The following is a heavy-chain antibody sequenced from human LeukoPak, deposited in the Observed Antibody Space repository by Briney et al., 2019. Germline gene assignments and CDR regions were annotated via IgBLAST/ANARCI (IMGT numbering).Heavy chain of an antibody. V-gene: IGHV4-39*01. D-gene: IGHD3-10*01. J-gene: IGHJ4*02. Sequence: SETLSLTCAVSGGSISGSSYFWGWIRQPPGKGLEWIGSIYYSGNTYYNPSLKSRVTISVDTSKNQFSLKLSSVTAADTAVYYCARLKEGIDYWGQGTLVTASS. CDR1: GGSISGSSYF. CDR3: ARLKEGIDY. CDR2: IYYSGNT.